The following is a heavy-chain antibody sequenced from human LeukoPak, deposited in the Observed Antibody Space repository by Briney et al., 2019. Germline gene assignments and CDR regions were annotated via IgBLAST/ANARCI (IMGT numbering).Heavy chain of an antibody. D-gene: IGHD3-22*01. CDR3: ATAAFQLLYDSSGYYLGT. V-gene: IGHV1-24*01. J-gene: IGHJ5*02. CDR2: FDPEDGET. Sequence: ASVKVSCKVSGYTLTELSMHWVRQAPGKGLEWMGGFDPEDGETIYAQKFQGRVTMSEDTSTDTAYMELSSLGSEDTAVYYCATAAFQLLYDSSGYYLGTWGQGTLVTVSS. CDR1: GYTLTELS.